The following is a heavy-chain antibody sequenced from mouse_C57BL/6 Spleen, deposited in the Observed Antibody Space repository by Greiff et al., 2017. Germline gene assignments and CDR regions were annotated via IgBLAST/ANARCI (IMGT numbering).Heavy chain of an antibody. J-gene: IGHJ3*01. CDR3: ARGVYYYGSSTAWFAY. CDR1: GFTFSSYA. CDR2: ISDGGSYT. D-gene: IGHD1-1*01. V-gene: IGHV5-4*01. Sequence: EVHLVESGGGLVKPGGSLKLSCAASGFTFSSYAMSWVRQTPEKRLEWVATISDGGSYTYYPDNVKGRFTISRDNAKNNLYLQMSHLKSEDTAMYYCARGVYYYGSSTAWFAYWGQGTLVTVSA.